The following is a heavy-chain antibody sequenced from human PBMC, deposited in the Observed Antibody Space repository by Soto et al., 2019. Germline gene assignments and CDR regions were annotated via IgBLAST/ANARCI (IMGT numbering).Heavy chain of an antibody. CDR3: ARDGGLAYCGGDCPRYFDL. J-gene: IGHJ2*01. D-gene: IGHD2-21*02. CDR1: GGSISSGGYS. CDR2: IYHSGST. Sequence: QLQLQESGSGLVKPSQTLSLTCAVSGGSISSGGYSWSWIRQPPGKGMEWIGYIYHSGSTYYNPSLKSRVTISVDRSKNQFSLKLSSVTAADTAVYYCARDGGLAYCGGDCPRYFDLXXXXTXVTXSS. V-gene: IGHV4-30-2*01.